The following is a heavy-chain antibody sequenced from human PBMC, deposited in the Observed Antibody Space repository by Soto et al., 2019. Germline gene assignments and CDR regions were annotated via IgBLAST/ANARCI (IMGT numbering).Heavy chain of an antibody. CDR3: ARSQLEPLDY. D-gene: IGHD1-1*01. Sequence: GESLKISCAASGFTFSDYYMSWIRQAPGKGLEWVSYISSSGSTIYYADSVKGRFTISRDNAKNSLYLQMNSLRAEDTAVYYCARSQLEPLDYWGQGTLVTVSS. V-gene: IGHV3-11*01. CDR1: GFTFSDYY. J-gene: IGHJ4*02. CDR2: ISSSGSTI.